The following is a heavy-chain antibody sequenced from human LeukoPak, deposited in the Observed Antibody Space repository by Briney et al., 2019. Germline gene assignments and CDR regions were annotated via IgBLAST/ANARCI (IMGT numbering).Heavy chain of an antibody. CDR1: GYTFTSYG. CDR2: VSAYNGNT. Sequence: ASVKVSCKTSGYTFTSYGISWVRQAPGQGLEWMGWVSAYNGNTNYAQKLQGRVTMTRDTSTSTVYMELSSLRSEDTAVYYCASLAGGNSESGDAFDIWGQGTMVTVSS. D-gene: IGHD4-23*01. V-gene: IGHV1-18*01. CDR3: ASLAGGNSESGDAFDI. J-gene: IGHJ3*02.